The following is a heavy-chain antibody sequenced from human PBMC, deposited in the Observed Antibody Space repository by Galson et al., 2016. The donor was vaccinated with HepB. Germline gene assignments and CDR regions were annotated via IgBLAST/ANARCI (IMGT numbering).Heavy chain of an antibody. Sequence: SLRLSCAASGFTFSSYAMHWVRQAPGKGLEWVAVISYDGNNKYYGDSVKGRFTISRDNSRSTLSLQMNTLRLEDTAVYYCARGGVRFCNVTSCYAGTVWFDPRGQGTQVTVSS. CDR1: GFTFSSYA. CDR3: ARGGVRFCNVTSCYAGTVWFDP. CDR2: ISYDGNNK. D-gene: IGHD2-2*01. J-gene: IGHJ5*02. V-gene: IGHV3-30-3*01.